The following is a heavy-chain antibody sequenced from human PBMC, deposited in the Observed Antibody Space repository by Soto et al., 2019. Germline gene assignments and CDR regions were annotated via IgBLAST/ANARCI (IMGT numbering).Heavy chain of an antibody. CDR3: ARPMTTVGGGYYYYGMDV. J-gene: IGHJ6*02. Sequence: QVQLVESGGGVVQPGRSLRLSCAASGFTFSSYAMHWVRQAPGKGLEWVAVISYDGSNKYYADSVKGRFTISRDNSKNTLYLQMNSLRAEDTAVYYCARPMTTVGGGYYYYGMDVWGQGTTVTVSS. CDR2: ISYDGSNK. V-gene: IGHV3-30-3*01. D-gene: IGHD4-4*01. CDR1: GFTFSSYA.